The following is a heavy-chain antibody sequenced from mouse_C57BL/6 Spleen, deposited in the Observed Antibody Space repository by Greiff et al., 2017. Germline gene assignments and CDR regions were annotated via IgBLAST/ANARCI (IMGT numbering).Heavy chain of an antibody. CDR3: ARHTSITTVVAHWYFDV. CDR2: ISSGGSYT. D-gene: IGHD1-1*01. CDR1: GFTFSSYG. J-gene: IGHJ1*03. Sequence: EVKLMESGGDLVKPGGSLKLSCAASGFTFSSYGMSWVRPTPDKRLEWVATISSGGSYTYYPDSVKGRFTISRDNAKNTLYLQMSSLKSEDTAMYYCARHTSITTVVAHWYFDVWGTGTTVTVAS. V-gene: IGHV5-6*01.